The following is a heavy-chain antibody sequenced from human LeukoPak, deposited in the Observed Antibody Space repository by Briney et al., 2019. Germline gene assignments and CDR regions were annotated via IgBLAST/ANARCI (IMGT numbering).Heavy chain of an antibody. V-gene: IGHV3-49*04. CDR1: GFTFGDYA. CDR2: IRSKGYDGTP. D-gene: IGHD2-2*01. J-gene: IGHJ4*01. Sequence: GGSLRLSSTASGFTFGDYAMSWVRQAPGKGLEWVGFIRSKGYDGTPEYATAETGRFTITRDDSKSIPYPQMNSLKTADSAVYYCARGQRVSGAIPMEYFDYSSHGTLVTASS. CDR3: ARGQRVSGAIPMEYFDY.